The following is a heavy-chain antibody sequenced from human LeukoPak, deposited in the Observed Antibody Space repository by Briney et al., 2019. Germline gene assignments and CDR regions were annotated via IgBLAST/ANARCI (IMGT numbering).Heavy chain of an antibody. CDR2: IIPIFGTA. CDR3: ARGPARISKGNWFDP. V-gene: IGHV1-69*01. Sequence: SVKVSCKASGGTFSSYAISWVRQAPGQGLEWMGGIIPIFGTANYAQEFQGRVTITADESTSTAYMELSSLRSEDTAVYYCARGPARISKGNWFDPWGQGTLVTVSS. J-gene: IGHJ5*02. CDR1: GGTFSSYA. D-gene: IGHD2-15*01.